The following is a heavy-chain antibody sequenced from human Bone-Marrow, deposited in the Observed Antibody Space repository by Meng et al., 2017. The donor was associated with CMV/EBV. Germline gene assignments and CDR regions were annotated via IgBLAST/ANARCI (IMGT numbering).Heavy chain of an antibody. CDR3: ARDRYDFWSGYYRGNDAFDL. Sequence: GESLKISSAASRFTFSSYAMHWVRQAPGKGLEWVAVISYDGSNKYYADSVKGRFTISRDNSKNTLYLQMNSLRAEDTAVYYCARDRYDFWSGYYRGNDAFDLWGQGTMVTVSS. CDR1: RFTFSSYA. CDR2: ISYDGSNK. J-gene: IGHJ3*01. D-gene: IGHD3-3*01. V-gene: IGHV3-30*04.